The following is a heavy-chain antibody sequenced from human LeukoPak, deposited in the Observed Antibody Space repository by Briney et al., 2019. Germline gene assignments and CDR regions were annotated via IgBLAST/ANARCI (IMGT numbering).Heavy chain of an antibody. J-gene: IGHJ4*02. CDR1: GGSISSGDYS. CDR2: IYHSGNT. CDR3: ARVSWFGELTLYFDY. D-gene: IGHD3-10*01. V-gene: IGHV4-30-2*01. Sequence: ESSETLSLTCAVSGGSISSGDYSWSWIRQPPGKGLEWIGYIYHSGNTYYNPSLKSRVTISVDRSKNQFSLKLSSVTAADTAVYYCARVSWFGELTLYFDYWGQGTLVTVSS.